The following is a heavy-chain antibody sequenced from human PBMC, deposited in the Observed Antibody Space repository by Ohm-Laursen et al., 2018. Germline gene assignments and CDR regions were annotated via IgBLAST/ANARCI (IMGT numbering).Heavy chain of an antibody. CDR1: GFSFTDYY. CDR3: ATRYSGYGRD. CDR2: ISGSGTTI. D-gene: IGHD5-12*01. J-gene: IGHJ4*02. Sequence: SLRLSCAAAGFSFTDYYMSWIRQAPGKGLEWVSYISGSGTTISYAESVKGRFTISRDNAKNSLYLHMNSLRVDDTAFYYCATRYSGYGRDWGQGTLVTVSS. V-gene: IGHV3-11*01.